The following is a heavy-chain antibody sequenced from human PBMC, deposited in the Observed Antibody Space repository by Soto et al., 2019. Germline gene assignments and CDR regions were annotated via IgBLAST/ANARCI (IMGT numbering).Heavy chain of an antibody. V-gene: IGHV4-4*02. CDR2: IFQSGST. J-gene: IGHJ5*02. CDR1: GGTIRSPDW. D-gene: IGHD6-19*01. Sequence: SETLSLTCGVSGGTIRSPDWWTWVRQPPGKGLEWIGEIFQSGSTNYTPPLESRVTISVDKSKNQFSLTLTSVTAADTAVYFCARGRGRYSSGWSWFDPWGQGILVTVSS. CDR3: ARGRGRYSSGWSWFDP.